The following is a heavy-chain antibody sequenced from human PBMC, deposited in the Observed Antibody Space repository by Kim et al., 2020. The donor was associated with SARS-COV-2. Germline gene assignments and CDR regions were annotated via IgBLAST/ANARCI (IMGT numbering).Heavy chain of an antibody. Sequence: GGSLRLSCTGSGFSFAEYPVSWFRQAPGKGPEWVGFIRSKFYGGTKEYAACVKDRFTITRDDSNTIGHLQINSLKAEDIAVYYCCVTGSSFFGDYNMDVWGQGTTVTVSS. CDR1: GFSFAEYP. CDR2: IRSKFYGGTK. D-gene: IGHD7-27*01. J-gene: IGHJ6*02. CDR3: CVTGSSFFGDYNMDV. V-gene: IGHV3-49*03.